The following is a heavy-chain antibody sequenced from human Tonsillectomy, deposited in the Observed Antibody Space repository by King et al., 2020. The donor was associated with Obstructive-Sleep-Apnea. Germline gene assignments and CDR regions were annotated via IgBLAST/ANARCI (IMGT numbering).Heavy chain of an antibody. CDR1: GFTFSKYS. V-gene: IGHV3-21*01. Sequence: VQLVESGGGLVKPGGSLRLSCAASGFTFSKYSMNWVRQAPGKGLEWVSSISSSSSYIYYADSVKGRFTISRDNAKNSLYLQMNSLRAEDTAVYYCATDGFWSGYYDHYWGPGTLVTLS. CDR2: ISSSSSYI. CDR3: ATDGFWSGYYDHY. J-gene: IGHJ4*02. D-gene: IGHD3-3*01.